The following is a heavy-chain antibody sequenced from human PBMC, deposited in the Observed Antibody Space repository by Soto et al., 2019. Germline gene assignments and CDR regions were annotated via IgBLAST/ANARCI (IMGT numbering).Heavy chain of an antibody. D-gene: IGHD3-3*01. J-gene: IGHJ3*02. CDR2: IYYSGST. CDR3: ARHSSYYDFWSGSPNPAFDI. Sequence: SETLSLTCTVSGGSISSSSYYWGWIRQPPGKGLEWIGSIYYSGSTYYNPSLKSRVTISVDTSKNQFSLKLSSVTAADTAVYYCARHSSYYDFWSGSPNPAFDIWGQGTMVTVSS. V-gene: IGHV4-39*01. CDR1: GGSISSSSYY.